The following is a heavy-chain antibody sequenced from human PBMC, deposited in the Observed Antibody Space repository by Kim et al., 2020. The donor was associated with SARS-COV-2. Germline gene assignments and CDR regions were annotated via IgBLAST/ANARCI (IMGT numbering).Heavy chain of an antibody. D-gene: IGHD5-12*01. V-gene: IGHV1-8*01. CDR1: GFTFTNYD. CDR3: ARGLGDYSGDDFPICSS. J-gene: IGHJ5*01. Sequence: PSVKVSCKASGFTFTNYDINWVRQATGQGLEWMGWMNPKSGDTRYAQKFQGRVTMTRDTSITTAYMELRSLRSDDTAVYFCARGLGDYSGDDFPICSSWG. CDR2: MNPKSGDT.